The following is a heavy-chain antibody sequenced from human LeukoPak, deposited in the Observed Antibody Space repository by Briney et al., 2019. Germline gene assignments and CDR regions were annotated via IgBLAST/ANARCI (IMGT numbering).Heavy chain of an antibody. D-gene: IGHD3-3*01. CDR1: GGSISSGSYS. Sequence: SETLSLTCTVSGGSISSGSYSWNWIRQPAGKGLEWIGRIYTSGSTNYNPSLKSRLTISVDTSKNQFSLKLSSVTAADTAVYYCASGRGFWSGYYFDYWGQGTLVTVSS. V-gene: IGHV4-61*02. CDR2: IYTSGST. CDR3: ASGRGFWSGYYFDY. J-gene: IGHJ4*02.